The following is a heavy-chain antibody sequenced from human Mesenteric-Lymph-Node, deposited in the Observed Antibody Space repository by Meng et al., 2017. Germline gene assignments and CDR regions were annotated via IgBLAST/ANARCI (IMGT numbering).Heavy chain of an antibody. CDR2: INSDGSST. Sequence: GESLKISCAASGFTFSSYWMHWVRQAPGKGLVWVSRINSDGSSTSYADSVKGRFTISRDNAKNTLYLQMNSLRAEDTAVYYCARDLTMIVVVILGMDVWGQGTTVTVSS. J-gene: IGHJ6*02. CDR3: ARDLTMIVVVILGMDV. D-gene: IGHD3-22*01. CDR1: GFTFSSYW. V-gene: IGHV3-74*01.